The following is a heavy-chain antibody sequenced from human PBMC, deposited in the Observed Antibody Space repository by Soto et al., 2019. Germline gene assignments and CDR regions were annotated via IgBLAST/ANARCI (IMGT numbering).Heavy chain of an antibody. V-gene: IGHV1-2*04. CDR2: INPNSGGT. D-gene: IGHD3-16*02. CDR3: ARDVVPRPNAGFYYYYGMDV. J-gene: IGHJ6*02. Sequence: ASVKVSCKASGYTFTGYYMHWVRQAPGQGLEWMGWINPNSGGTNYAQKYQGWVTMTRDTSISTAYMELSRLRSDDTAVYYFARDVVPRPNAGFYYYYGMDVWGQGTTVTVSS. CDR1: GYTFTGYY.